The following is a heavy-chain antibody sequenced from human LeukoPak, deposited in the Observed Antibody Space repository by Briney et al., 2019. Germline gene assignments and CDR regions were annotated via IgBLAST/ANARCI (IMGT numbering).Heavy chain of an antibody. CDR3: ARTVLYYGMDV. D-gene: IGHD3-10*01. V-gene: IGHV5-10-1*01. J-gene: IGHJ6*02. CDR2: IDPSDSDT. CDR1: GYSISSYW. Sequence: GESLKISCKCSGYSISSYWISWVRQMPGKGLEWMGRIDPSDSDTNYSPSFQGHVTISADKSKSTVYLQWSSLKASDTAMYYCARTVLYYGMDVWGQGTTVTVSS.